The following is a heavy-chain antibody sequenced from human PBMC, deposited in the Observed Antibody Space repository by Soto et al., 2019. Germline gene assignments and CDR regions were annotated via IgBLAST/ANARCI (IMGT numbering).Heavy chain of an antibody. J-gene: IGHJ4*02. D-gene: IGHD3-10*01. CDR3: ARAPQVGIVWFGELSHFDY. CDR1: GGSISSGGYY. CDR2: IYYSGST. Sequence: QVQLQESGPGLVKPSQTLSLTCTVSGGSISSGGYYWSWIRQHPGKGLEWIGYIYYSGSTYYNPYLKSRVTISVDTPKNQHSLKLSSLTAADSAFYYCARAPQVGIVWFGELSHFDYWGQGTLVIVSS. V-gene: IGHV4-31*03.